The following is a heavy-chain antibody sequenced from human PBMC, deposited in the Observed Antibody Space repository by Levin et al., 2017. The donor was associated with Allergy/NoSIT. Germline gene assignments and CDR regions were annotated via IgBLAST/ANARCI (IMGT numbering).Heavy chain of an antibody. CDR1: GGSFSGFF. J-gene: IGHJ4*02. V-gene: IGHV4-34*01. Sequence: PSETLSLTCAVYGGSFSGFFWSWIRQPPGKGLEWIGEINHSGDTYYNPSLMSRATISVDTSRNQFSLKLTSVTAADTALYYCARGRRDYDILTGYYNPFDYWGQGSLVTVSS. D-gene: IGHD3-9*01. CDR2: INHSGDT. CDR3: ARGRRDYDILTGYYNPFDY.